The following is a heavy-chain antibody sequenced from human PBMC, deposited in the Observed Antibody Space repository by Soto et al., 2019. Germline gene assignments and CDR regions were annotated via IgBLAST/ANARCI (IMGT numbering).Heavy chain of an antibody. V-gene: IGHV4-34*01. CDR1: GGSFSGYY. D-gene: IGHD2-15*01. J-gene: IGHJ4*02. CDR2: INHSGST. Sequence: SETLSLTCAVYGGSFSGYYWSWIRQPPGKGLEWIGEINHSGSTNYNPSLKSRVTISVDTSKNQFSLKLSSVTAADTAVYYCARVRGYCSGGSCYSPDYWGQGTLVTVSS. CDR3: ARVRGYCSGGSCYSPDY.